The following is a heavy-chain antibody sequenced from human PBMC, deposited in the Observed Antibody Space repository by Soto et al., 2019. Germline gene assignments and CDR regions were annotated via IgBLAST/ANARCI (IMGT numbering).Heavy chain of an antibody. CDR1: GYTFTSYD. CDR2: MNPNSGNT. D-gene: IGHD3-3*01. V-gene: IGHV1-8*01. CDR3: ARVPITIFGVVSPLYYYYYMDV. Sequence: VSVKVSCKASGYTFTSYDINWVRQATGQGLEWMGWMNPNSGNTGYAQKFQGRVTMTRNTSISTAYMELSSLRSEDTAVYYCARVPITIFGVVSPLYYYYYMDVWGKGTTVTVSS. J-gene: IGHJ6*03.